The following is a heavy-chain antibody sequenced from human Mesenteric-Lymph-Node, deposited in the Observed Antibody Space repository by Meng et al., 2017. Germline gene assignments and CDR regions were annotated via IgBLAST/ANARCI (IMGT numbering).Heavy chain of an antibody. CDR3: ARVCYGSGSYRGVHAFDI. D-gene: IGHD3-10*01. Sequence: SETLSLTCTVSGGSISSGSYYWSWIRQPAGKGLEWIGRIYTSGSTNYNPSLKSRVTISVDTSKNQFSPKLSSVTAADTAVYYCARVCYGSGSYRGVHAFDIWGQGTMVTVSS. CDR2: IYTSGST. J-gene: IGHJ3*02. V-gene: IGHV4-61*02. CDR1: GGSISSGSYY.